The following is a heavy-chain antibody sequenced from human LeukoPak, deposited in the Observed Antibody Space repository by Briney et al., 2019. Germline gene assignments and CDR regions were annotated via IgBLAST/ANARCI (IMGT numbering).Heavy chain of an antibody. Sequence: PSETLSLTCTVSGGSLSSNSYFWGWIRQPPGKGLDWIGIVYYSGSTYYNPSLKSRVTISVDTSKNQFSLKLSSVTAADTAVYYCARRNPGYCTNGVCLNGGFDYWGQGTLVTVSS. CDR3: ARRNPGYCTNGVCLNGGFDY. V-gene: IGHV4-39*07. D-gene: IGHD2-8*01. CDR2: VYYSGST. J-gene: IGHJ4*02. CDR1: GGSLSSNSYF.